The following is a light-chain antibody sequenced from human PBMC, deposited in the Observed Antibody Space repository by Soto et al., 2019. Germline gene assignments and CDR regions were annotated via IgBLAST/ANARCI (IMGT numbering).Light chain of an antibody. CDR2: GAS. V-gene: IGKV3-15*01. Sequence: EIVMTQSRATLSVSLGERATLSCRASQSVSSNLAWYQQKPGQAPRLLIYGASTRATGIPARFSGSGSGTEFTLTISSLQSEDFAVYYCQQYNNWPQTFGQGTKVDI. J-gene: IGKJ1*01. CDR1: QSVSSN. CDR3: QQYNNWPQT.